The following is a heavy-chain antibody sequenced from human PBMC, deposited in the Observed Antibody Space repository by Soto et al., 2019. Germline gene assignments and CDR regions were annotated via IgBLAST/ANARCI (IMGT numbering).Heavy chain of an antibody. D-gene: IGHD1-26*01. CDR2: IYFSGST. V-gene: IGHV4-39*01. CDR3: ARHVRGGRYYYGMDV. J-gene: IGHJ6*02. Sequence: SETLSLTCTVSGGSISSSSYYWGWIRQPPGKGLEWIGSIYFSGSTYYNPSLKSRVTLSVDTSKNQFSLKLSSVTAADTAVYYCARHVRGGRYYYGMDVWGQGTTVTVSS. CDR1: GGSISSSSYY.